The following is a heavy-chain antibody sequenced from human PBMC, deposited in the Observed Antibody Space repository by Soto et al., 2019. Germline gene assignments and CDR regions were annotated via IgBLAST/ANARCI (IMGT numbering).Heavy chain of an antibody. CDR3: ARLVDVMLSGPNNWFDP. D-gene: IGHD2-8*01. V-gene: IGHV1-24*01. CDR2: FDPEDGET. J-gene: IGHJ5*02. Sequence: ASVKVSCKVSGYTLTELSMYWVRQAPGKGLEWMGGFDPEDGETIYAQKFQGRVTMTEDTSTDTAYMELSSLRSEDTAVYYCARLVDVMLSGPNNWFDPWGQGTLVTVSS. CDR1: GYTLTELS.